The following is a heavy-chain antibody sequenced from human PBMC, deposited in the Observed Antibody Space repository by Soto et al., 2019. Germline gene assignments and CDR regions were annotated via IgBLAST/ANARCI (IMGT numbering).Heavy chain of an antibody. CDR1: DGSISSYY. D-gene: IGHD2-15*01. CDR3: ASQPVGVVAVPVRFAP. V-gene: IGHV4-59*08. J-gene: IGHJ5*02. Sequence: SETLSLTCTVSDGSISSYYWSWIRQPPGKGLEWIGYIYYTGTTNYNPSLKSRVTISVDTSKNQFSLKLSSVTAADTAVYYCASQPVGVVAVPVRFAPWGQGNLVTVS. CDR2: IYYTGTT.